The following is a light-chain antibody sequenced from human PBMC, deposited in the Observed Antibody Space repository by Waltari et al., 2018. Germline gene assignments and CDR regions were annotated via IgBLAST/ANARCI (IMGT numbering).Light chain of an antibody. V-gene: IGKV1-39*01. CDR2: GAL. Sequence: IQMTQSPSSLSASVGDRVIITCRASQSISEFLNWYQQKPGKAPSLLIYGALNLQSGVPSRVSGSGSGTDCTLTIRGLQPEEFATYYGQQSYTAHRTFGQGTKVDVK. CDR3: QQSYTAHRT. J-gene: IGKJ1*01. CDR1: QSISEF.